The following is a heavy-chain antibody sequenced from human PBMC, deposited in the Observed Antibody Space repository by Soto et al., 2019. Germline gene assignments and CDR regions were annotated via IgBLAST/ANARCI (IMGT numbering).Heavy chain of an antibody. CDR2: IWYDGSNK. J-gene: IGHJ6*02. CDR1: GFTFSSYG. Sequence: QVQLVESGGGMVQPGRSLRLSCAASGFTFSSYGMHWVRQAPGKGLEWVAVIWYDGSNKYYADSVKGRFTISRDNSKNTLYLQMNSLRAEDTAVYYCAREEYSRYYYYAMDVWGQGTTVTVSS. V-gene: IGHV3-33*01. D-gene: IGHD6-6*01. CDR3: AREEYSRYYYYAMDV.